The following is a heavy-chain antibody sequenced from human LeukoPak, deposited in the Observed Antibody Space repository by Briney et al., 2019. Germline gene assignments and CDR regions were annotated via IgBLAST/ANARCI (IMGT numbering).Heavy chain of an antibody. CDR1: GGTFSSYA. CDR2: IIPIFGTA. J-gene: IGHJ4*02. D-gene: IGHD3-22*01. CDR3: AREHYYDFKCFDY. V-gene: IGHV1-69*06. Sequence: GASVKVSCKASGGTFSSYAISWVRQAPGQGLEWMGGIIPIFGTANYAQKFQGRVTITADKSTSTAYMELSSLRSEDTAVYYCAREHYYDFKCFDYWGQGTLVTVSS.